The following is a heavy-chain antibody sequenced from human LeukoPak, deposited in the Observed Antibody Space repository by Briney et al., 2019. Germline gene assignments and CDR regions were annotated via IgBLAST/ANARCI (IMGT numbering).Heavy chain of an antibody. J-gene: IGHJ4*02. CDR3: ARTSGYHDY. V-gene: IGHV3-48*02. CDR2: ISSSSSTI. D-gene: IGHD3-22*01. Sequence: GGSLRLSCAASGFTFSSYGMNWVRQAPGKGLDWVSYISSSSSTIYYADSVKGRFTISRDNAKNSLYLQMKSLRDEDTAVYYCARTSGYHDYWGQGTLVTVSS. CDR1: GFTFSSYG.